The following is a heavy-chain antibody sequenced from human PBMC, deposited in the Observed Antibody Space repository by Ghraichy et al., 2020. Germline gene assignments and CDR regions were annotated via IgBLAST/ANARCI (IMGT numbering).Heavy chain of an antibody. Sequence: SGPTLVKPTQTLTLTCTFSGFSLSTSGMCVSWIRQPPGKALEWLARIDWDDDKYYSTSLKTRLTISKDTSKNQVVLTMTNMDPVDTATYYCARVYCSGAPYYYGMDVWGQGTTVTVSS. V-gene: IGHV2-70*11. CDR2: IDWDDDK. J-gene: IGHJ6*02. D-gene: IGHD2-15*01. CDR1: GFSLSTSGMC. CDR3: ARVYCSGAPYYYGMDV.